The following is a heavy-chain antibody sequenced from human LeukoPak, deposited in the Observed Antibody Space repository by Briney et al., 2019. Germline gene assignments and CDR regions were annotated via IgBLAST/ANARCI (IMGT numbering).Heavy chain of an antibody. CDR2: ISCSGNTI. CDR1: GFTFSNYN. V-gene: IGHV3-48*01. CDR3: AVFYTGYNDFDY. J-gene: IGHJ4*02. D-gene: IGHD3-9*01. Sequence: QPGGSLRLSCAASGFTFSNYNMNWVRQAPGKGLEWVSYISCSGNTIYYADSLKGRFTIPSDNAKNSLYLQMNSLRAEATTVYYFAVFYTGYNDFDYWGQGTLVTVSS.